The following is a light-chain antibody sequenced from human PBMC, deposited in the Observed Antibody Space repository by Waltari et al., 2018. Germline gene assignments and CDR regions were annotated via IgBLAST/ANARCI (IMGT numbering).Light chain of an antibody. J-gene: IGKJ5*01. CDR2: DTS. Sequence: IVLTQSPVTLSLSPGERPPLSCRASQSIGRFLAWYQQKPGQAPRLLIYDTSNRATGIPARFSGSGSGTDFTLTISSLEPEDFAVYYCQQRNNWRFGQGTRLEIK. CDR3: QQRNNWR. V-gene: IGKV3-11*01. CDR1: QSIGRF.